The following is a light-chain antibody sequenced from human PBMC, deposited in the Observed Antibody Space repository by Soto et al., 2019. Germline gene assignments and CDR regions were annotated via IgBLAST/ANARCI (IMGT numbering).Light chain of an antibody. Sequence: QSVLTQPPSASGTPGQRVTISCSGSSSNIGSNTVNWYQQLPGTAPQLLIYSNNQRPSGVPDRFSGSTSGTSASLAISGLQSEDEADYYWAAWDDSLNVVFGGGTQLTVL. J-gene: IGLJ2*01. CDR1: SSNIGSNT. V-gene: IGLV1-44*01. CDR3: AAWDDSLNVV. CDR2: SNN.